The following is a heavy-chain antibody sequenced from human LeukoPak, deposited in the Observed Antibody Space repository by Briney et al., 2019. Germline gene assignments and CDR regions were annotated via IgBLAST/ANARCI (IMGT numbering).Heavy chain of an antibody. V-gene: IGHV4-34*01. J-gene: IGHJ3*02. CDR1: GGSFSGYY. CDR2: INHSGST. Sequence: SETLSLTCAAYGGSFSGYYWSWIRQPPGKGLGWIGEINHSGSTNYNPSLKSRVNISVDTSKNQFSLKLSSVTAADTAVYYCARFAYDSIDAFDIWGQGTMVTVSS. CDR3: ARFAYDSIDAFDI. D-gene: IGHD3-22*01.